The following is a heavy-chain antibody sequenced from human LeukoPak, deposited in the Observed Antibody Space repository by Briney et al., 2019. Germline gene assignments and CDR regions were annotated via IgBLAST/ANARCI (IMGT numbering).Heavy chain of an antibody. Sequence: GGSLRLSCAATGFNFRKHWMSWVRQSIGKGLECVAKIQEDGNEMHYVDSVKGRFTISRDNAKTSLYLQMNSLRVEDTAVYYCVSQRGFRLLDRYLDSWGQGTLVTVSS. CDR2: IQEDGNEM. CDR1: GFNFRKHW. J-gene: IGHJ4*02. CDR3: VSQRGFRLLDRYLDS. V-gene: IGHV3-7*01. D-gene: IGHD5-18*01.